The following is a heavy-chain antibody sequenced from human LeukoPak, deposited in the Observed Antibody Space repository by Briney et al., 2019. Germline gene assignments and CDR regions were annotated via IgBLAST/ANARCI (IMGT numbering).Heavy chain of an antibody. D-gene: IGHD6-25*01. J-gene: IGHJ4*02. CDR1: GGSISSYY. CDR3: ARDHRGFSGYYFDY. Sequence: SKTLSLTCTVSGGSISSYYWSWIRQPPGKGLEWIGYIYYSGSTNYNPSLKSRVTISVDTSKNQFSLKLSSVTAADTAVYYCARDHRGFSGYYFDYWGQGTLVTVSS. CDR2: IYYSGST. V-gene: IGHV4-59*01.